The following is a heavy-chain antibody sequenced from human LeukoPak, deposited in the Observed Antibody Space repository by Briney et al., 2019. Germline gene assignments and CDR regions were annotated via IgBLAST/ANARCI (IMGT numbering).Heavy chain of an antibody. V-gene: IGHV1-2*02. CDR2: INPNSGGT. J-gene: IGHJ4*02. CDR3: ARIYGLYQLSFGY. Sequence: ASVKVSCKASGYTFTGYYMHWVRQAPGQGLEWMGWINPNSGGTNYAQKFQGRVTMTRDTYISTAYMELSRLRSDDTAVYYCARIYGLYQLSFGYWGQGTLVTVSS. CDR1: GYTFTGYY. D-gene: IGHD2-2*01.